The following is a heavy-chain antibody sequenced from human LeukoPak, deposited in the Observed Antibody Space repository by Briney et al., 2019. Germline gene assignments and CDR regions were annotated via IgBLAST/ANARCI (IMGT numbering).Heavy chain of an antibody. V-gene: IGHV1-69*04. CDR3: ARASSSSMGYYYGMDV. CDR2: IIPILGIA. CDR1: GGTFSSYA. J-gene: IGHJ6*02. D-gene: IGHD6-13*01. Sequence: SVKVSCKASGGTFSSYAISWVRQAPGQGLEWMGRIIPILGIANYAQKFQGRVTITADKSTSTAYMELSSLRSEDTAVYYRARASSSSMGYYYGMDVWGQGTTVTVSS.